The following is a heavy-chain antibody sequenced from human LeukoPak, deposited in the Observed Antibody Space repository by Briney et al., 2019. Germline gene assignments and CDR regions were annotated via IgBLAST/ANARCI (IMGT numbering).Heavy chain of an antibody. D-gene: IGHD5/OR15-5a*01. CDR2: ISGSGGST. J-gene: IGHJ2*01. CDR1: GFTFSSYA. CDR3: AKTPQRRVTPGWYFDL. Sequence: PGGSLRLSCAASGFTFSSYAMSWVRQAPGKGLEWVSAISGSGGSTYYADSVKGRFTISRDNSKNTLYLQMNSLRAEDTAVYYCAKTPQRRVTPGWYFDLWGRGTLVTVSS. V-gene: IGHV3-23*01.